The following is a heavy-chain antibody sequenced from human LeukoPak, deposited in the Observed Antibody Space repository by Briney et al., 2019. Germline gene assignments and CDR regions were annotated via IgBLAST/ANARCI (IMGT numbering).Heavy chain of an antibody. CDR1: GFTFSSYA. D-gene: IGHD3-22*01. J-gene: IGHJ6*02. CDR2: TSYDGSNK. Sequence: PGGSLRLSCAASGFTFSSYAMHWVRQAPGKGLEWVAVTSYDGSNKYYADSVKGRFTISRDNSKDTLYLQMNSLRAEDTAVYYCARSGGGFNYDSSGYYQAYYYGMDAWGQGTTVTVSS. CDR3: ARSGGGFNYDSSGYYQAYYYGMDA. V-gene: IGHV3-30-3*01.